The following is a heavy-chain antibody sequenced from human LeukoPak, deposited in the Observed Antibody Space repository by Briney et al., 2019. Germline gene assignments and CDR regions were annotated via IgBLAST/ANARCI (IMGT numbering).Heavy chain of an antibody. D-gene: IGHD3-10*01. V-gene: IGHV3-7*01. CDR1: GFTIDDYW. CDR3: ARTYGSGSYDDY. Sequence: GGSLRLSCAASGFTIDDYWMSWVRQAPGKGLEWVANIKEDVSDKYYVDSVKGRFTISRDNAKNSLYLQMNSLRAEDTAVYYCARTYGSGSYDDYWGQGTLATVSS. CDR2: IKEDVSDK. J-gene: IGHJ4*02.